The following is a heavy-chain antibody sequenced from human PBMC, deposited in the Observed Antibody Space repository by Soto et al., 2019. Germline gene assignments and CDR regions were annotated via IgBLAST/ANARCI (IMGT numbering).Heavy chain of an antibody. V-gene: IGHV5-51*01. Sequence: GESLKISCKGSGYSFTSYWIGWVRQMPGKGLEWMGIIYPGDSDTRYSPSFQGQVTISADKSISTAYLQWSSLKASDTAMYYCARHGLHSGYLGRGPGLGLGYYYMDVWGKGTTVTVSS. CDR3: ARHGLHSGYLGRGPGLGLGYYYMDV. CDR2: IYPGDSDT. J-gene: IGHJ6*03. D-gene: IGHD5-12*01. CDR1: GYSFTSYW.